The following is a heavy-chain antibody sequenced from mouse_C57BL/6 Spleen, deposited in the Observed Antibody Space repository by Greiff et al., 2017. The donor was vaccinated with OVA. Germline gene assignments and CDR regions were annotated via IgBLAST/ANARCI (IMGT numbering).Heavy chain of an antibody. CDR3: ARKAQADYYAMGY. V-gene: IGHV5-17*01. J-gene: IGHJ4*01. CDR1: GFTFSDYG. Sequence: EVMLVESGGGLVKPGGSLKLSCAASGFTFSDYGMHWVRQAPEKGLEWVAYISSGSSTIYYADTVKGRFTISRDNAKNTLFLQMTSLRSEDTAMYYCARKAQADYYAMGYWGQGTSVTVSS. D-gene: IGHD3-2*02. CDR2: ISSGSSTI.